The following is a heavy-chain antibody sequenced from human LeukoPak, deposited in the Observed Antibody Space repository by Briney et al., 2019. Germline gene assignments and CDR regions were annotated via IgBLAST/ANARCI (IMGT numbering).Heavy chain of an antibody. V-gene: IGHV4-34*01. CDR2: ISHSGST. J-gene: IGHJ4*02. CDR1: GGSFSGYY. CDR3: ARGGLDTRRGGYFDY. D-gene: IGHD5-18*01. Sequence: SETLSLTCAVYGGSFSGYYWSWVRQPPGKGLEWIGEISHSGSTYYNPSLKSRVTVSVDTSKNQFSLRLSSVTAADTAAYYCARGGLDTRRGGYFDYWGQGILVTVSS.